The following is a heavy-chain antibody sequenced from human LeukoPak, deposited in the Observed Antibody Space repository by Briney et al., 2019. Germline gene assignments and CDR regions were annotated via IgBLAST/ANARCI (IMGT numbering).Heavy chain of an antibody. D-gene: IGHD2-15*01. J-gene: IGHJ4*02. V-gene: IGHV3-30-3*01. CDR3: ARDGAGGYCSGGSCYSLYY. Sequence: TGGSLRLSCAASGFTFSSYAMHWVRQAPGKGLEWVAVISYDGSNKYYADSVKGRFTISRDNSKNTLYLQMNSLRAEDTAVYYCARDGAGGYCSGGSCYSLYYWGQGTLVTVPS. CDR2: ISYDGSNK. CDR1: GFTFSSYA.